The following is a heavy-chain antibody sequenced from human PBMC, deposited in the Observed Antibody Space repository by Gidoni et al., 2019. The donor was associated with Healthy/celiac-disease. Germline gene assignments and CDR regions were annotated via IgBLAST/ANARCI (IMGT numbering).Heavy chain of an antibody. CDR2: TYYRSKWYN. V-gene: IGHV6-1*01. D-gene: IGHD2-8*01. J-gene: IGHJ5*02. Sequence: QVQLQQSGPGLVKPSQTLSLTCAISVASVSSNSAAWNWIRQSPSRGLEWLGRTYYRSKWYNDYAVSVKSRITINPDTSKNQFSLQLNSVTPEDTAVYYCARRYCTNGVCYSDNWFDPWGQGTLVTVSS. CDR3: ARRYCTNGVCYSDNWFDP. CDR1: VASVSSNSAA.